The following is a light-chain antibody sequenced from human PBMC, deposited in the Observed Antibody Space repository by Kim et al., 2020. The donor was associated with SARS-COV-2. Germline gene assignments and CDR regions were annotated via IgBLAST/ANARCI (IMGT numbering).Light chain of an antibody. J-gene: IGKJ2*01. Sequence: ESVLTQSPGTLSLSPGERATLSCRASQIVPGNFFAWYQHKPGQAPRRHLNAASSRASGILDRFSGSGSGTDLSLNLSRLEPEAFAVYYSQQYGTTPLPFCQGTKL. V-gene: IGKV3-20*01. CDR3: QQYGTTPLP. CDR2: AAS. CDR1: QIVPGNF.